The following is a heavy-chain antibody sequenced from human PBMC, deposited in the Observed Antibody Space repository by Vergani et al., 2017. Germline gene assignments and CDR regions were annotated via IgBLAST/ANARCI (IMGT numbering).Heavy chain of an antibody. V-gene: IGHV3-11*06. D-gene: IGHD1-7*01. J-gene: IGHJ5*02. CDR1: GFTFSDYY. Sequence: QVQLVESGGGVVQPGRSLRLSCGASGFTFSDYYMSWIRQAPGKGLEWVSYISSSSSYTNYADSVKGRFTISRDNTKNSLYLQMNSLRAEDTAVYYCARASGTTERNWFDPWGQGTLVTVSS. CDR2: ISSSSSYT. CDR3: ARASGTTERNWFDP.